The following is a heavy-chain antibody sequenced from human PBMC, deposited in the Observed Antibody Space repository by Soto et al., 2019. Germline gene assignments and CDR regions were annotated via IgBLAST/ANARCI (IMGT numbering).Heavy chain of an antibody. J-gene: IGHJ6*02. CDR2: ISYDGSNK. V-gene: IGHV3-30*18. CDR1: GFTFSSYG. D-gene: IGHD6-6*01. Sequence: GGSLRLSCAASGFTFSSYGMHWVRQAPGKGLEWVAVISYDGSNKYYADSVKGRFTISRDNSKNTLYLQMNSLRAEDTAVYYCAKEVGYSSSFALVYYYYGMDVWGQGTTVTVS. CDR3: AKEVGYSSSFALVYYYYGMDV.